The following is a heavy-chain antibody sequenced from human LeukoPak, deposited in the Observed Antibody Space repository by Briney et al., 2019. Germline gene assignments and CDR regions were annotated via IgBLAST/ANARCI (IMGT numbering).Heavy chain of an antibody. J-gene: IGHJ4*02. CDR1: GFTFSSYA. V-gene: IGHV3-30-3*01. D-gene: IGHD1-26*01. CDR3: AKETLGATIRYYFDY. Sequence: QSGGSLRLSCAASGFTFSSYAMHWVRQAPGKGLEWVAVISYDGSNKYYADSVKGRFTISRDNSKNTLYLQMNSLRAEDTAVYYCAKETLGATIRYYFDYWGQGTLVTVSS. CDR2: ISYDGSNK.